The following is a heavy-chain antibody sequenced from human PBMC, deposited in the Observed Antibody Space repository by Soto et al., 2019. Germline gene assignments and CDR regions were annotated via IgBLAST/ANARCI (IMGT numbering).Heavy chain of an antibody. CDR2: ISSSSSYI. Sequence: GGSLRLSCAASGFTFSSYSMNWVRQAPGKGLGWVSSISSSSSYIYYADSVKGRFTISGDDAKNSLYLQMNSLRAEDTAVYYCARDEYSSSWYDAFDIWGQGTMVTVSS. CDR3: ARDEYSSSWYDAFDI. D-gene: IGHD6-13*01. J-gene: IGHJ3*02. CDR1: GFTFSSYS. V-gene: IGHV3-21*01.